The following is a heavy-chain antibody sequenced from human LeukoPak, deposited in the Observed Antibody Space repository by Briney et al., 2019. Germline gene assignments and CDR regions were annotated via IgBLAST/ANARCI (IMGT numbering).Heavy chain of an antibody. V-gene: IGHV3-30*02. CDR2: IRYDGSNK. CDR3: AKDRHGSGAYYYMDV. CDR1: GFTFSNYG. J-gene: IGHJ6*03. Sequence: GGSLGLSCAASGFTFSNYGMHWVRQAPGKGLEWVAFIRYDGSNKYYADSVKGRFTISRDNSKNTLYLQMNSLRADEDTAVYYCAKDRHGSGAYYYMDVWGKGTTVTVSS. D-gene: IGHD3-10*01.